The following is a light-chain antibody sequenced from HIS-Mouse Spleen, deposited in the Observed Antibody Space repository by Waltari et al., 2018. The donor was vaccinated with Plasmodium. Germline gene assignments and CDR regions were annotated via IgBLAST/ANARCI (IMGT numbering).Light chain of an antibody. CDR2: DVS. Sequence: QSALTQPASVSGSPGQSITISCTGTSSDVGGYNYVSWSQQHPGKAPKLIIYDVSNRPSGVSNRFSGSKSGNTASLTISGLQAEDEADYYCSSYTSSSTLDVVFGGGTKLTVL. J-gene: IGLJ2*01. CDR3: SSYTSSSTLDVV. V-gene: IGLV2-14*03. CDR1: SSDVGGYNY.